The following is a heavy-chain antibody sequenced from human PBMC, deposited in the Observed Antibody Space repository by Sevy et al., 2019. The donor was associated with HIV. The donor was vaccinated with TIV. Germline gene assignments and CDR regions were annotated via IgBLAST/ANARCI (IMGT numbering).Heavy chain of an antibody. D-gene: IGHD2-2*01. CDR3: ARDCSSTSCLWGMDV. J-gene: IGHJ6*02. CDR2: IKKDGSEK. V-gene: IGHV3-7*03. CDR1: GFTFSSYE. Sequence: GGSLRLSCEASGFTFSSYEMNWVRQAPGKGLEWVANIKKDGSEKYYVDSVKGRFTISRDNAKNSLYLQMNSLRAEDTAVYYCARDCSSTSCLWGMDVWGQGTTVTVSS.